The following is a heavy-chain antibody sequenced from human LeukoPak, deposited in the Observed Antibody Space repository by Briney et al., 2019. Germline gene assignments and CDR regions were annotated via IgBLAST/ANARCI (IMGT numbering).Heavy chain of an antibody. D-gene: IGHD3-16*02. J-gene: IGHJ4*02. CDR2: ININSGKT. V-gene: IGHV7-4-1*01. Sequence: GASVKVSCKASGYTFTSYVMNWVRQAPGQGLEWMGWININSGKTSYAEGFTGRFVFSLDTSVSTAYLQISSLKAEDTAVYYCARAGSTTWSLYHFDNWGQGTLVTVSS. CDR3: ARAGSTTWSLYHFDN. CDR1: GYTFTSYV.